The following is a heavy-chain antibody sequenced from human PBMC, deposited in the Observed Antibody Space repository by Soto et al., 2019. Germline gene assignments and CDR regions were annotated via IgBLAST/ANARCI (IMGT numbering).Heavy chain of an antibody. CDR3: ARGGAFDI. CDR1: GFTVSGNQ. V-gene: IGHV3-53*01. D-gene: IGHD3-16*01. J-gene: IGHJ3*02. Sequence: EVQVVESGGGLIQPGGSLRLSCVASGFTVSGNQMSWVRQAPGKGLEWVSVFYIGGNTDYADSVKGRFTISRDNSKNTVHLQRNSLRAEDTAVYYWARGGAFDIWGQGTMVTVSS. CDR2: FYIGGNT.